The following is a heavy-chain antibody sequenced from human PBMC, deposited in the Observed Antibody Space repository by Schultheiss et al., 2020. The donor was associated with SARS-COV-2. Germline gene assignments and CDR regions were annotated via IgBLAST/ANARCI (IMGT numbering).Heavy chain of an antibody. J-gene: IGHJ6*02. CDR2: ISSSGSTI. Sequence: GGSLRLSCAASGFTFSDYHLSWIRQAPGKGLEWVSCISSSGSTIYYADSVKGRFTVSRDNAKNSLYLQMNTLRAEDTALYYCARGVRPYYYSGMDVWGQGTTVTVSS. V-gene: IGHV3-11*01. CDR1: GFTFSDYH. CDR3: ARGVRPYYYSGMDV. D-gene: IGHD5/OR15-5a*01.